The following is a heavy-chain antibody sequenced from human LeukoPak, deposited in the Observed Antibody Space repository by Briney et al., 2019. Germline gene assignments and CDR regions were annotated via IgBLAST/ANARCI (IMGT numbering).Heavy chain of an antibody. CDR1: AFTFSSYS. Sequence: PGGSLRLSCAASAFTFSSYSMNWVRQAPGKGLEWVSSISSSSSYIYYADSVKGRFTISRDNAKNSLYLQMNSLRAEDTAVYYCARDDGDYGGHFDYWGQGTLVTVSS. CDR3: ARDDGDYGGHFDY. V-gene: IGHV3-21*01. J-gene: IGHJ4*02. D-gene: IGHD4-23*01. CDR2: ISSSSSYI.